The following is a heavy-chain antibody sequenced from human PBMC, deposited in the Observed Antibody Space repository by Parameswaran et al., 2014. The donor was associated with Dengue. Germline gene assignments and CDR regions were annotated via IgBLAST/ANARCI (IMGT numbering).Heavy chain of an antibody. V-gene: IGHV4-34*01. Sequence: VRQAPGKGLEWIGEINHSGSTNYNPSLKSRVTISVDTSKNQFSLKLSSVTAADTAVYYCARRYYYYYYGMDVWGQGTTVTVSS. CDR2: INHSGST. CDR3: ARRYYYYYYGMDV. J-gene: IGHJ6*02.